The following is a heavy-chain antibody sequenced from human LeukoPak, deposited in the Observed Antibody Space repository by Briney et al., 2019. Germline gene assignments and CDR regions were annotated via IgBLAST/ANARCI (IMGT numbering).Heavy chain of an antibody. V-gene: IGHV4-30-2*01. D-gene: IGHD6-19*01. CDR2: IYHSGST. Sequence: SETLSLTCAVSGDSISSGGYSWGWIRQPPGKGLEWIGYIYHSGSTYYNPSLESRVTMSLDRPKNQFSLKLSSVTAADTAVYYCARGIAVAGLDYWGQGTLVSVSS. CDR3: ARGIAVAGLDY. J-gene: IGHJ4*02. CDR1: GDSISSGGYS.